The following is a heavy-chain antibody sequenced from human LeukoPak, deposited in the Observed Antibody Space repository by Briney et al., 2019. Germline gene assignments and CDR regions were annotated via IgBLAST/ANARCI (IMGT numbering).Heavy chain of an antibody. CDR2: ISYDGRNK. CDR3: ARDRSRGHYDSSGYYE. Sequence: GGPLRLSCAASGFTFSSYAMHWVRQAPGKGLEWVAVISYDGRNKYYADSVKGRFTISRDNSKNTLYLQMSSLRAEDTAVYYCARDRSRGHYDSSGYYEWGQGTLVTVSS. D-gene: IGHD3-22*01. V-gene: IGHV3-30-3*01. CDR1: GFTFSSYA. J-gene: IGHJ4*02.